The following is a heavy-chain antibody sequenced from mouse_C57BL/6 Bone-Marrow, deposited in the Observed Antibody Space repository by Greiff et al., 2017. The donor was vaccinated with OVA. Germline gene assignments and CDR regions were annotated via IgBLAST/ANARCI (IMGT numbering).Heavy chain of an antibody. V-gene: IGHV1-62-2*01. D-gene: IGHD1-1*01. CDR2: FYPGSGSI. Sequence: VQGVESGAELVKPGASVKLSCKASGYTFTEYTIHWVKQRSGQGLEWIGWFYPGSGSIKYNEKFKDKATLTADKSSSTVYMELSRLTSEDSAVYFCARLTTVEGYFDYWGQGTTLTVSS. J-gene: IGHJ2*01. CDR1: GYTFTEYT. CDR3: ARLTTVEGYFDY.